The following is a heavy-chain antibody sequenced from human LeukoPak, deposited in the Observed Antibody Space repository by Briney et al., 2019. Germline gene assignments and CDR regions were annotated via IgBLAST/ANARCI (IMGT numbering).Heavy chain of an antibody. D-gene: IGHD2-2*01. V-gene: IGHV6-1*01. CDR3: ARVLTRTWPFYYYGLDV. CDR1: GDSVSSNIAA. CDR2: TYFRYKWYT. J-gene: IGHJ6*02. Sequence: SQTLSLTCVISGDSVSSNIAAWNWVRQSPSRGLEWLGSTYFRYKWYTDYSPSVKSRISITGDSSKNQFSLHLNSVTPEDTAVYYCARVLTRTWPFYYYGLDVWGQGTTVTVSS.